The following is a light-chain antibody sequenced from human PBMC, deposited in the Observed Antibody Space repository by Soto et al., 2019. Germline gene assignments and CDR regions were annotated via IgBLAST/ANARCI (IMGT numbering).Light chain of an antibody. CDR2: GAS. Sequence: IVLTQSPGTLSLSPGERATLSCGASQSVTNNFLAWYQQKPGQAPRLLIYGASSRATGVPDRFSGSGSGTDFTLIISRLEPGDFAVYYWQQDGTPLFTCGPGTKVDIK. V-gene: IGKV3-20*01. CDR1: QSVTNNF. CDR3: QQDGTPLFT. J-gene: IGKJ3*01.